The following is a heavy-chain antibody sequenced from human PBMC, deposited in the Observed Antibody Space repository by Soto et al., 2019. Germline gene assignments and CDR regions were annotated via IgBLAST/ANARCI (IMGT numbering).Heavy chain of an antibody. CDR2: IKQDGSEE. J-gene: IGHJ4*02. V-gene: IGHV3-7*01. CDR1: EFTFSSYW. Sequence: GGSLRLSCAASEFTFSSYWMSWVRQAPGKGLEWVANIKQDGSEEYYVDSVKGRFTISRDNAKNSLYLQMNSLRADDTAVYYCAREDDYFDSSAYYYRGIDYWGQGT. D-gene: IGHD3-22*01. CDR3: AREDDYFDSSAYYYRGIDY.